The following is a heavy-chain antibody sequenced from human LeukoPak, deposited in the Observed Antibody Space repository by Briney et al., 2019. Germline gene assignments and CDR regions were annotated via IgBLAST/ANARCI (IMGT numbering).Heavy chain of an antibody. J-gene: IGHJ4*02. CDR3: ARGYSSLFDY. D-gene: IGHD6-13*01. Sequence: GGSLRLSCAASGFTFSSYSMNWIRQAPGKGLEWVSYISSSSSTIYYADSVKGRFTISIHNAKNSLYLQMNSLRAEDTAVYYCARGYSSLFDYWGQGTLVTVSS. V-gene: IGHV3-48*01. CDR2: ISSSSSTI. CDR1: GFTFSSYS.